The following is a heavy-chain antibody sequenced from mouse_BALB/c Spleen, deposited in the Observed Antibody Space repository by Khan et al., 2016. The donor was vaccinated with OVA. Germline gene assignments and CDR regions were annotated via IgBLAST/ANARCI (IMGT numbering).Heavy chain of an antibody. J-gene: IGHJ3*01. CDR1: GFTFSSYT. CDR3: ARSYCDNFAY. V-gene: IGHV5-9*03. CDR2: ISSGGDNT. D-gene: IGHD1-3*01. Sequence: EVELVESGGGLVKPGGSLKLSCAASGFTFSSYTMSWIRQTPEKRLEWVATISSGGDNTYYPDSVKGRFTISRDNAKNHLYLQMSSLGSEDTALYCCARSYCDNFAYWGQGTLVTVSA.